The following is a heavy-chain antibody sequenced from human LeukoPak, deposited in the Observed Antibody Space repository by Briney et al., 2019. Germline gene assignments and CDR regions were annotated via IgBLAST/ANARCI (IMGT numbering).Heavy chain of an antibody. J-gene: IGHJ4*02. CDR2: INPSGGST. CDR3: ARVAVPRTFDY. D-gene: IGHD6-19*01. V-gene: IGHV1-46*03. Sequence: ASVKVSCKASGYTFTSYYMHWVRQAPGQGLEWMGIINPSGGSTSHAQKFQGRVTMTRDTSTSTVYMELSSLRSEDTAVYYCARVAVPRTFDYWGQGTLVTVSS. CDR1: GYTFTSYY.